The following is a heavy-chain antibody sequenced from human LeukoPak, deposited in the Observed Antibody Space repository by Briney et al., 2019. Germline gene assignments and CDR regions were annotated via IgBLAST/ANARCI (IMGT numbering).Heavy chain of an antibody. CDR2: IYYSGST. J-gene: IGHJ4*02. Sequence: SETLSLTCTVSGCSISSHYWSWIRQPPGKGLEWIGYIYYSGSTNYNPSLKSRVTISVDTSKNQFSLKLSSVIAAGTAVYYCARVSYQSSSSWFYFDYWGQGTLVTVSS. V-gene: IGHV4-59*11. D-gene: IGHD6-13*01. CDR1: GCSISSHY. CDR3: ARVSYQSSSSWFYFDY.